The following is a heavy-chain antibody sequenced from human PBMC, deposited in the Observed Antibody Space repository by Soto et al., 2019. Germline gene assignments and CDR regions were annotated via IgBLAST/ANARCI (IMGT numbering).Heavy chain of an antibody. CDR2: INHSGST. V-gene: IGHV4-34*01. Sequence: SETLSLTCAVYGGSFSGYYWSWIRQPPGKGLEWIGEINHSGSTNYNPSLKSRVTISVDTSKNQFSLKLSSVTAADTAVYYCAREYYDILTGYPGSGMDVWVQGTTVTVSS. J-gene: IGHJ6*02. CDR1: GGSFSGYY. D-gene: IGHD3-9*01. CDR3: AREYYDILTGYPGSGMDV.